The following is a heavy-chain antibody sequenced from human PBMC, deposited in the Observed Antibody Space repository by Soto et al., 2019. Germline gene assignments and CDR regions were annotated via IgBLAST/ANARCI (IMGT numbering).Heavy chain of an antibody. J-gene: IGHJ4*02. CDR2: ISYDGSNK. CDR3: AKDRENYYDSSGYYFPSCYFDY. V-gene: IGHV3-30*18. D-gene: IGHD3-22*01. Sequence: HPGGSLRLSCAASGFTFSSYGMHWVRQAPGKGLEWVAVISYDGSNKYYADSVKGRFTISRDNSKNTLYLQMNSLRAEDTAVYYCAKDRENYYDSSGYYFPSCYFDYWGQGT. CDR1: GFTFSSYG.